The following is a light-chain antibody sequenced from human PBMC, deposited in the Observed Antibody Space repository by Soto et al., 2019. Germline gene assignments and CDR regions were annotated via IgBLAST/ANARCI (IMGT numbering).Light chain of an antibody. Sequence: EIVLTQSPGTLSLSPGERATLYCRASQSVSSSSLAWYQQKPGQAPRLLIYGASSRATGIPDRFSGSGFAADFTLTITRLEPEGFGVDYCQHYGTSPYTFGQGTKLEIK. CDR2: GAS. V-gene: IGKV3-20*01. CDR3: QHYGTSPYT. CDR1: QSVSSSS. J-gene: IGKJ2*01.